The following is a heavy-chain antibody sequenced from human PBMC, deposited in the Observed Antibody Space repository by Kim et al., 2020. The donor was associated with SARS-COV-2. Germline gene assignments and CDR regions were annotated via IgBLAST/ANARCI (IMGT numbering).Heavy chain of an antibody. CDR3: ARGNDYGDPRVAFDI. CDR2: IYYSGST. Sequence: SETLSLTCTVSGGSISSYYWSWIRQPPGKGLEWIGYIYYSGSTNYNPSLKSRVTISVDTSKNQFSLKLSSVTAADTAVYYCARGNDYGDPRVAFDIWGQGTMVTVSS. J-gene: IGHJ3*02. V-gene: IGHV4-59*13. D-gene: IGHD4-17*01. CDR1: GGSISSYY.